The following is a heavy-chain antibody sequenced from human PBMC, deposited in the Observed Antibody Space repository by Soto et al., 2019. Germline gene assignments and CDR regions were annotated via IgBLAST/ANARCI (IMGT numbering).Heavy chain of an antibody. J-gene: IGHJ6*02. D-gene: IGHD1-1*01. CDR1: GLTFSTYG. V-gene: IGHV3-48*02. CDR3: ARQRNGAGDV. Sequence: VVLVESGGGLVQPGGSLRLSCEASGLTFSTYGLNWVRGAPGKGLEWVSYITSSTNIYYPDSVRGGFTTTRDNAKNSLYLQMNSLRDEDTAVYYCARQRNGAGDVWGQGTTVTVSS. CDR2: ITSSTNI.